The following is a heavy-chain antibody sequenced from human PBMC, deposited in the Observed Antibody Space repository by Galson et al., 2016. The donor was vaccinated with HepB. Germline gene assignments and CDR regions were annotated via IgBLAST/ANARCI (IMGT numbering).Heavy chain of an antibody. CDR1: TVNFIRYW. CDR2: IDPSDSYT. V-gene: IGHV5-10-1*01. Sequence: QSGAEVKKPGESLRISCQGSTVNFIRYWISWVRQMPGKGLEWMGRIDPSDSYTKYSPSFQGHVTFSLDKSISTAYLQSSSLKASDTAMYYCAIFYFDSGSYYNPDYWGQGTLVTVSS. J-gene: IGHJ4*02. CDR3: AIFYFDSGSYYNPDY. D-gene: IGHD3-10*01.